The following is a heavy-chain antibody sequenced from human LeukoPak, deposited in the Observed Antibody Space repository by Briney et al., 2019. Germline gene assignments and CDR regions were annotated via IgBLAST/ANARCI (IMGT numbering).Heavy chain of an antibody. CDR3: ARGMDGYGPDAFDI. CDR2: INSDGSST. Sequence: PGGSLRLSCAASGFTFSSYWMHWVRQAPGKGLVWVSRINSDGSSTNYVDSVKGRFTISRDNAKNTLYLQLNSLRAEDTAVYYCARGMDGYGPDAFDIWGQGTMVTVSS. J-gene: IGHJ3*02. D-gene: IGHD5-24*01. CDR1: GFTFSSYW. V-gene: IGHV3-74*01.